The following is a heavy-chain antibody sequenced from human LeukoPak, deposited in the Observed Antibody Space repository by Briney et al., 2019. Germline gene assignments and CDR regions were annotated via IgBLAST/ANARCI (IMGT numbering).Heavy chain of an antibody. CDR2: MNTNSGNR. Sequence: ASVKVSCKTSGYTFSDYDINWVRQTSGHGLQGMGWMNTNSGNRGYAQRFRDRVSITRNTSISTAYMELRNLGVEDSAVYYCVRAPDSTTWYSYHSYYLDVWGTGTTVTVSS. D-gene: IGHD6-13*01. V-gene: IGHV1-8*02. J-gene: IGHJ6*03. CDR1: GYTFSDYD. CDR3: VRAPDSTTWYSYHSYYLDV.